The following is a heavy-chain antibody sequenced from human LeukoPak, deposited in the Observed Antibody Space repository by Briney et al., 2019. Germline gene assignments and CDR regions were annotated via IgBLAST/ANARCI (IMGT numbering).Heavy chain of an antibody. CDR2: IYYSGST. CDR1: GGSISSSSYY. J-gene: IGHJ5*02. Sequence: ASETLSLTCTVSGGSISSSSYYWGRIRQPRGKGLEWIGSIYYSGSTYYNPSLKSRVTISVDTSKNQFSLKLSSVTAADTAVYYCARRYDYGGNSYWFDPWGQGTLVTVSS. D-gene: IGHD4-23*01. CDR3: ARRYDYGGNSYWFDP. V-gene: IGHV4-39*01.